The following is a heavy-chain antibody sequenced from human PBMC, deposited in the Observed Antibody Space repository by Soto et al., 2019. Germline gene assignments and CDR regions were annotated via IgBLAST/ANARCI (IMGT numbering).Heavy chain of an antibody. V-gene: IGHV4-39*01. CDR3: ARHPGRSGYPIDY. D-gene: IGHD3-3*01. CDR2: IYNSGST. J-gene: IGHJ4*02. CDR1: GGSISSSIYY. Sequence: PSETLSLTCTVSGGSISSSIYYWGWIRQPPGKGLEWIGSIYNSGSTYYNPSLKSRVTISVGTTKNQFSLNLRSVTAADTAVYYCARHPGRSGYPIDYWGQGTLVTVSS.